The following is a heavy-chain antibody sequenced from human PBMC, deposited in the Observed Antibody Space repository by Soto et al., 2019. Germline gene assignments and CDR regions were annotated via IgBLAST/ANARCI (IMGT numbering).Heavy chain of an antibody. D-gene: IGHD2-8*02. CDR2: IKQDGIEK. J-gene: IGHJ4*02. V-gene: IGHV3-7*01. Sequence: AGSLRLSCEASGFTFSNYWMSWVRQAPGKGLEWVANIKQDGIEKKYVDSVKGRFTISRDNAKNSLYLQMNSLRVEDTAVYYCARGRYCTGGNCYFDYWGQGTLVTVSS. CDR3: ARGRYCTGGNCYFDY. CDR1: GFTFSNYW.